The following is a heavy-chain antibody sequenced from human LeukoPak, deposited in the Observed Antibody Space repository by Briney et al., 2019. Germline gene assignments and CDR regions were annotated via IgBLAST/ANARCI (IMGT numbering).Heavy chain of an antibody. V-gene: IGHV1-46*01. J-gene: IGHJ5*02. CDR1: GYTFTSYY. CDR2: INPSDGST. Sequence: ASVKVSCKASGYTFTSYYMHWVRQAPGQGLEWMGIINPSDGSTSYAQKFQGRVTMTRDMSTSTVYMELSSLRSEDTAVYYCARAGVDTATRRIHNWFDPWGQGTLVTVSS. D-gene: IGHD5-18*01. CDR3: ARAGVDTATRRIHNWFDP.